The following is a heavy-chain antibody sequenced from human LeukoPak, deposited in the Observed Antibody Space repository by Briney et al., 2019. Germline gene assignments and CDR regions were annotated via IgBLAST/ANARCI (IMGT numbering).Heavy chain of an antibody. CDR3: ARDDSGSFDY. Sequence: SETLSLTCTVSGGSISSYYWSWIRQPPGKGLEWIGYIYYSGSTNYNPSLKSRVTISVDTSKNQFSLKLSSVTAADTAVYHCARDDSGSFDYWGQGTLVTVSS. CDR2: IYYSGST. CDR1: GGSISSYY. V-gene: IGHV4-59*01. J-gene: IGHJ4*02. D-gene: IGHD1-26*01.